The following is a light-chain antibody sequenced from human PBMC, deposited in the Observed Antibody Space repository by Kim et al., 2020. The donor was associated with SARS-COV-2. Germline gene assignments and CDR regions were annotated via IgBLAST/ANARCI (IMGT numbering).Light chain of an antibody. V-gene: IGLV4-69*01. Sequence: SVKLTCTLSSGHSSYAIAWHQQQPEKGPWYLMKLNSDGSHSKGDGIPDRFSGSSSGAERYLTISSLQSEDEADYYCQTWGTGILVVFGGGTQLTVL. J-gene: IGLJ2*01. CDR1: SGHSSYA. CDR2: LNSDGSH. CDR3: QTWGTGILVV.